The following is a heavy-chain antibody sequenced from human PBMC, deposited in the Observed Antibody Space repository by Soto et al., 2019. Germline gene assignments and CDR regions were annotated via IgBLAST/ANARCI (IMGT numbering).Heavy chain of an antibody. J-gene: IGHJ5*02. CDR3: ARDYMLRGRDSTWCDP. CDR1: GFTFSTYW. V-gene: IGHV3-74*01. D-gene: IGHD3-10*01. CDR2: IKSDGSST. Sequence: EVQLVESGGGLVQPGGSLRLSCAASGFTFSTYWMHWVRQAPGKGLVWVARIKSDGSSTTYADSVKGRFAISRDNAKNTLYLQSNSLRGADTAVYYCARDYMLRGRDSTWCDPWGHGTMVTVSS.